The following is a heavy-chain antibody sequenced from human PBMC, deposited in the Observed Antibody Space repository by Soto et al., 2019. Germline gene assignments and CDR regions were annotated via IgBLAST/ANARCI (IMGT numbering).Heavy chain of an antibody. CDR1: GFAFNTYS. D-gene: IGHD3-9*01. V-gene: IGHV3-21*01. J-gene: IGHJ6*03. CDR2: INEDSTYI. CDR3: VRDLGRYFRSGYMDL. Sequence: SLSLSCTASGFAFNTYSMNWVRQAPGKGLEWVSSINEDSTYIYYADSLRGRITISRDNAKDSLFLQMNSLRPDDTAVYYCVRDLGRYFRSGYMDLWGDGATVTVSS.